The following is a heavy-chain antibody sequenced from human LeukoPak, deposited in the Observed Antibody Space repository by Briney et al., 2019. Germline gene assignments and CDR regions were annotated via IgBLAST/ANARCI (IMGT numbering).Heavy chain of an antibody. V-gene: IGHV5-51*01. CDR3: ARPRANCSSTSCYALYY. Sequence: GESLKISCKISGYKSTNNWIGWVRQMPGKGLEWMGIIYPGDSDTRYSPSFQGQVTISADKSISTAYLQWSSLKASDTAMYYCARPRANCSSTSCYALYYWGQGTLVTVSS. CDR1: GYKSTNNW. CDR2: IYPGDSDT. D-gene: IGHD2-2*01. J-gene: IGHJ4*02.